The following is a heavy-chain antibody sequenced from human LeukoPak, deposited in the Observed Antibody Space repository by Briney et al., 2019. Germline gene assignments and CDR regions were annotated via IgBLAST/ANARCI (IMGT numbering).Heavy chain of an antibody. V-gene: IGHV1-18*01. CDR1: GYTFTSYG. D-gene: IGHD3-3*01. J-gene: IGHJ5*02. Sequence: GASVKVSCKASGYTFTSYGISWVRQAPGQGLEWMGWISAYNGNTNYAQKLQGRVTMTTDTSTSTAYMELRSLRSDDTAVYYCARGAIFGVVPTARWFDPWGQGTLVTVSS. CDR2: ISAYNGNT. CDR3: ARGAIFGVVPTARWFDP.